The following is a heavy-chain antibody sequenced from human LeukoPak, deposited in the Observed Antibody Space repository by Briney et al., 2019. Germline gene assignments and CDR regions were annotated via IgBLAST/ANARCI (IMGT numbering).Heavy chain of an antibody. V-gene: IGHV3-7*01. Sequence: GGSLRLSCAASGFTFSSYWMSWVRQAPGKGLEWVANIKQDGSEKYYVDSVKGRFTISRDNAKNSLYLQMNSLRAEDTAVYYCTRDFIGSSPYYFDYWGQGTLVTVSS. CDR2: IKQDGSEK. D-gene: IGHD3-10*01. CDR3: TRDFIGSSPYYFDY. J-gene: IGHJ4*02. CDR1: GFTFSSYW.